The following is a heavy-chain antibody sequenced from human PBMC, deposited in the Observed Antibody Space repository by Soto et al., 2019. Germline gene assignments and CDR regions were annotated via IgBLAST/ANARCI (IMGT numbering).Heavy chain of an antibody. V-gene: IGHV3-21*01. CDR1: GFTFSSYS. CDR2: ISSSSSYI. J-gene: IGHJ6*02. Sequence: PGGSLRLSCAASGFTFSSYSMNWVRQAPGKGLEWVSSISSSSSYIYYADSVKGRFTISRDNAKNSLYLQMNSLRAEDTAVYYCARPINLCTNGVCYSSEMYGMDVWGQGTTVTVSS. D-gene: IGHD2-8*01. CDR3: ARPINLCTNGVCYSSEMYGMDV.